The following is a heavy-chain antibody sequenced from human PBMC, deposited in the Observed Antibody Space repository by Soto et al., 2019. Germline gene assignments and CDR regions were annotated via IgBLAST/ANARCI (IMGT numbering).Heavy chain of an antibody. CDR3: AKDILGGGRPNAFDI. J-gene: IGHJ3*02. CDR2: ISGSGGST. D-gene: IGHD2-15*01. Sequence: EVQLLESGGGLVQPGGSLRLSCAASGFTFSSDAMSWVRQAPGKGLEWVSAISGSGGSTYYADSVKGRFTISRDNSKNTLYLQTNSLRADDTAVYYCAKDILGGGRPNAFDIWGQGTMVTVSS. CDR1: GFTFSSDA. V-gene: IGHV3-23*01.